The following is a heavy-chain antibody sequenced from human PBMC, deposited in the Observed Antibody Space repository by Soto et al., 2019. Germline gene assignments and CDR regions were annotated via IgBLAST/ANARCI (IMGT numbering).Heavy chain of an antibody. CDR3: ASSASIQRNWYFDL. CDR1: GGSISSGGYY. J-gene: IGHJ2*01. Sequence: PSETLSLTCTVSGGSISSGGYYWSWIRQHPGKGLEWIGYIYYSGSTYYNPSLKSRVTISVDTSKNQFSLKLSSVTAADTAVYYCASSASIQRNWYFDLWGRGTLVTVSS. CDR2: IYYSGST. D-gene: IGHD1-1*01. V-gene: IGHV4-31*03.